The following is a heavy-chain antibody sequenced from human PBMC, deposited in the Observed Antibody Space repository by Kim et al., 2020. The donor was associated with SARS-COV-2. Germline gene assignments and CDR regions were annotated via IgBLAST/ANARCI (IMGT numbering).Heavy chain of an antibody. Sequence: YSDSVKGRFTISRDNSKTTIYLQMSSLAVDDTATYYCVRFEHWSQGALVTVSS. CDR3: VRFEH. J-gene: IGHJ4*02. V-gene: IGHV3-53*01.